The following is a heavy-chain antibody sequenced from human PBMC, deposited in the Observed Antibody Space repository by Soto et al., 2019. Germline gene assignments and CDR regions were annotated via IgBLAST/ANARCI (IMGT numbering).Heavy chain of an antibody. Sequence: GGSLRLSCVASGFTVSSYPMSWVRQAPGKGLEWVSAISGSGGSTYYADSVKGRFTISRDNSKNTLYLQMNSLRAEDTAVYYCAKDHGYYYDSSGYPDAFDIWGQGTMVTVSS. J-gene: IGHJ3*02. CDR2: ISGSGGST. CDR3: AKDHGYYYDSSGYPDAFDI. D-gene: IGHD3-22*01. V-gene: IGHV3-23*01. CDR1: GFTVSSYP.